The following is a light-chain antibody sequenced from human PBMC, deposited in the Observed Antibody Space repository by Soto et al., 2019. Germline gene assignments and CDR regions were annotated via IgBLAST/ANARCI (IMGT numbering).Light chain of an antibody. Sequence: DIQMTQSPSSLSASVGDRVTITCRARQSISSYLNWYQQKPGKAPKLLIYAASSLLSVVPSSSRGRGSGTNFTIDIISLQPEDFANYYCHRGYSNPQWTFGQGTKVEIK. CDR2: AAS. J-gene: IGKJ1*01. V-gene: IGKV1-39*01. CDR3: HRGYSNPQWT. CDR1: QSISSY.